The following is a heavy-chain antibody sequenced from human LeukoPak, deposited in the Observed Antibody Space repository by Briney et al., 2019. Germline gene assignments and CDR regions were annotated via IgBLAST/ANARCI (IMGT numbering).Heavy chain of an antibody. CDR1: GGTFSSYA. Sequence: SVKLSCKASGGTFSSYAISWVRQAPGQGLEWMGGIIPIFGTANYAQKFQGRVTITADESTSTAYMELSSLRSEDTAVYYCARGVTTGGKYYYYYYMDVWGKGTTVTVSS. J-gene: IGHJ6*03. D-gene: IGHD4-11*01. V-gene: IGHV1-69*13. CDR3: ARGVTTGGKYYYYYYMDV. CDR2: IIPIFGTA.